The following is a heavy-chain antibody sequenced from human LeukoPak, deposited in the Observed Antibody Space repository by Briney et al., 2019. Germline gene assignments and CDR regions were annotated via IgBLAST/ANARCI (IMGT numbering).Heavy chain of an antibody. Sequence: SETLSLTCTVSGGSISSYYWSWIRQPPGKGLEWIGYIDYSGSTNYNPSLKSRVTISVDTSKNQFSLRLSSVTAADTAVYYCARHVVPGVDFDYWGQGTLVTVSS. J-gene: IGHJ4*02. CDR1: GGSISSYY. CDR3: ARHVVPGVDFDY. V-gene: IGHV4-59*08. D-gene: IGHD6-6*01. CDR2: IDYSGST.